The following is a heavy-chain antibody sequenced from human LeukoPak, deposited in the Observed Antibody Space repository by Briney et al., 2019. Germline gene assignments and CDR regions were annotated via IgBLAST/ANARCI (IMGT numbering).Heavy chain of an antibody. V-gene: IGHV1-8*02. CDR2: MNPNSGNT. CDR1: GYTFTSYG. CDR3: ARAGSGWYEANLDY. J-gene: IGHJ4*02. Sequence: ASVKVSCKASGYTFTSYGINWVRQATGQGLEWMGWMNPNSGNTGYAQKFQGRVTMTRNTSISTAYMELSSLRSEDTAVYYCARAGSGWYEANLDYWGQGTLVTVSS. D-gene: IGHD6-19*01.